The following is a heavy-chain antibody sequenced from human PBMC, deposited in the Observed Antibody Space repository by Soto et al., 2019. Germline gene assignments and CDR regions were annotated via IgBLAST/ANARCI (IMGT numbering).Heavy chain of an antibody. J-gene: IGHJ4*02. CDR1: GFTLSSYG. D-gene: IGHD5-18*01. V-gene: IGHV3-30*18. CDR3: AKGRVDTAMVYDY. Sequence: QVQLVESGGGVVQPGRSLRLSCAASGFTLSSYGMHWVRQAPGKGLEWVAVISYDGSNKYYADSVKGRFTISRDNSKNTLYLQMNSLRAEDTAVYYCAKGRVDTAMVYDYWGQGTLVTVSS. CDR2: ISYDGSNK.